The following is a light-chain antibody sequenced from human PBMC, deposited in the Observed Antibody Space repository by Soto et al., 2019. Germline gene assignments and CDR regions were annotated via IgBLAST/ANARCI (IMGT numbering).Light chain of an antibody. CDR3: AAWDDSLNGHYV. V-gene: IGLV1-44*01. Sequence: QSALTQPPSASGTPGQRVTISCSGSSSNIGSNTVNWYQQLPGTAPKLLIYNNNQRPTGVPDRFSGSKSGTSASLAISGLQSEDEADYYCAAWDDSLNGHYVFGTGTTVTVL. CDR1: SSNIGSNT. CDR2: NNN. J-gene: IGLJ1*01.